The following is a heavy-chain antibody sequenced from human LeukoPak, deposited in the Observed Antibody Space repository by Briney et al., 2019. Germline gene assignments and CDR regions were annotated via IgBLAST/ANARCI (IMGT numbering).Heavy chain of an antibody. Sequence: SETLSLTCAVYGGSFNGHHWTWIRQAPGKGLEWIGEIKHSGSTNYNPSLKSRVTISVDTSKNHFSLKFSSVTAAHTTLYYCARGTTVTTFQAGTYYYYYIDVWGKGTTVAVSS. J-gene: IGHJ6*03. V-gene: IGHV4-34*01. CDR1: GGSFNGHH. D-gene: IGHD4-17*01. CDR2: IKHSGST. CDR3: ARGTTVTTFQAGTYYYYYIDV.